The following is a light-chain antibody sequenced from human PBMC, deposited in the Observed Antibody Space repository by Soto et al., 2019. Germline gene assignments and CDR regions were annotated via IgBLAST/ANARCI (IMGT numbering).Light chain of an antibody. CDR3: QQYYSTPT. CDR1: QSVLYSSNNKNY. Sequence: DIVMTQSPDSLPVSLGERATINCKSRQSVLYSSNNKNYLAWYQQKPGQPPKLLIYWASTRESGVPDRFSGSGSVTDFTLTISNLQAEDVAVYYCQQYYSTPTFGQGTKVEIK. V-gene: IGKV4-1*01. CDR2: WAS. J-gene: IGKJ1*01.